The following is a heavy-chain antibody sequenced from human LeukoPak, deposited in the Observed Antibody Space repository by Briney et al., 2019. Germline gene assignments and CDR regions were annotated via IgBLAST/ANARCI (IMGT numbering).Heavy chain of an antibody. CDR2: INWNGGST. D-gene: IGHD3-10*01. Sequence: GGSLRLSCAASGFTFDDYGMSWVRQAPGKGLEWVSGINWNGGSTGYADSVKGRFTISRDNAKNSLYLQMNSLRAEDTAVYYCASSHYGSGSYYIRPYYYYYMDVWGKGTTVTISS. V-gene: IGHV3-20*04. J-gene: IGHJ6*03. CDR1: GFTFDDYG. CDR3: ASSHYGSGSYYIRPYYYYYMDV.